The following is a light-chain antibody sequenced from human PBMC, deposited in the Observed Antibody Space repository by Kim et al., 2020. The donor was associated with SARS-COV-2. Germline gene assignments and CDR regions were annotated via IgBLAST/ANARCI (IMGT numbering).Light chain of an antibody. CDR3: SSYSGTTTNYV. V-gene: IGLV2-14*03. Sequence: QSALTQPASVSGSPGQSITISCTGSGSDVDNYDYVSWYQQHPGKAPKLLIYDVSDRPSGVSIRFSGSKSGNTASLTISGLQAEDEADYYCSSYSGTTTNYVFGTGTKVTVL. J-gene: IGLJ1*01. CDR2: DVS. CDR1: GSDVDNYDY.